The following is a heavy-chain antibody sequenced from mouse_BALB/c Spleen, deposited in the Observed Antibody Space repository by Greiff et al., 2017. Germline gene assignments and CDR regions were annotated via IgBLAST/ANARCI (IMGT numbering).Heavy chain of an antibody. CDR2: IWGDGST. CDR1: GFSLTGYG. V-gene: IGHV2-6-7*01. D-gene: IGHD2-13*01. J-gene: IGHJ4*01. CDR3: ARDRGDYYYAMDY. Sequence: VQRVESGPGLVAPSQSLSITCTVSGFSLTGYGVNWVRQPPGKGLEWLGMIWGDGSTDYNSALKSRLSISKDNSKSQVFLKMNSLQTDDTARYYCARDRGDYYYAMDYWGQGTSVTVSS.